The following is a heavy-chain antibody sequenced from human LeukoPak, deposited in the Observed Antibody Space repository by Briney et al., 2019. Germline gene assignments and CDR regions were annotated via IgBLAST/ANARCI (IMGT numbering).Heavy chain of an antibody. CDR2: INWNGNST. Sequence: PGGSLRLSCAASGFTFDHYGMSWVRQAPGKGLEWVSAINWNGNSTGYADSVKGRFTISRDNAKNSLYLQMNSLRAEDTALYYCARSLGRRRIAAAGMEYFDYWGQGTLVTVSS. CDR3: ARSLGRRRIAAAGMEYFDY. CDR1: GFTFDHYG. V-gene: IGHV3-20*04. J-gene: IGHJ4*02. D-gene: IGHD6-13*01.